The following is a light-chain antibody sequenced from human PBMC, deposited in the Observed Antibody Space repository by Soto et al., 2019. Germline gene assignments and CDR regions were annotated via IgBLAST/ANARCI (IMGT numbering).Light chain of an antibody. J-gene: IGLJ1*01. Sequence: QAVVTQPASVSGSPGQSITISCTGTSSDVGVYNYVSWYQQHPGKAPKLMIYEVNNRPSGVSNRFSGSKSGNTASLTISGLQAEDEADYYCSSYTSSSTLVVFGTGTKVTVL. CDR3: SSYTSSSTLVV. CDR1: SSDVGVYNY. V-gene: IGLV2-14*01. CDR2: EVN.